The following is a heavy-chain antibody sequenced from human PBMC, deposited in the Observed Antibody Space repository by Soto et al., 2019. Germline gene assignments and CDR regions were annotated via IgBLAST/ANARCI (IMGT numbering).Heavy chain of an antibody. CDR1: GFPFNDYY. CDR3: VRGGGGGLFEH. J-gene: IGHJ4*02. D-gene: IGHD2-21*01. Sequence: QVHLVESGGGLVKPGGSLRLSCATSGFPFNDYYMTWIRQAPGKGLEWLSHISPKSTFRNYADSVKGRFTISRDNTESSLFLQMNSLVVDDTAVYSCVRGGGGGLFEHWGQGVLVTVSS. CDR2: ISPKSTFR. V-gene: IGHV3-11*06.